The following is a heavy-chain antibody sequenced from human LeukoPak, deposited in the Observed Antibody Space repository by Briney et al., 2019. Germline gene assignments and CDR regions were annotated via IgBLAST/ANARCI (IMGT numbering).Heavy chain of an antibody. Sequence: GGSLRLSCAASGFTFSSYAMHCVRQAPGKGLEWVAVISFDGSNKYYADSVKGRFTISRDSSKNTLYLQMNSLRPEDTAVYYCVSELFTGGSGSYYDNWGQGTLVTVSS. J-gene: IGHJ4*02. CDR2: ISFDGSNK. CDR1: GFTFSSYA. V-gene: IGHV3-30-3*01. CDR3: VSELFTGGSGSYYDN. D-gene: IGHD3-10*01.